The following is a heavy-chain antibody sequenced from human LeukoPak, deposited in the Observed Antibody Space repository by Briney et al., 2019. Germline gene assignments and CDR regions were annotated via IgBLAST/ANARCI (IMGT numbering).Heavy chain of an antibody. CDR3: VRDSNLSFDY. Sequence: GGSLRLSCAASGFTFSSYAMSWVRQAPGKGLEWVGRIKSKTEGGTTDNAAPVKGRFTISRDDSKNTVHLQMNSLKTEDTAVYYCVRDSNLSFDYWGQGSLVTVSS. J-gene: IGHJ4*02. V-gene: IGHV3-15*01. D-gene: IGHD1-14*01. CDR2: IKSKTEGGTT. CDR1: GFTFSSYA.